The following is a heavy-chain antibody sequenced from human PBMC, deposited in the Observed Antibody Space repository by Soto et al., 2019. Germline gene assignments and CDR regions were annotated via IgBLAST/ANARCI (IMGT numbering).Heavy chain of an antibody. V-gene: IGHV3-30*18. CDR3: AKVTLGYYDSSGYSDY. Sequence: QVQLVESGGGVVQPGRSLRLSCAASGFTFSSYCMHWVRQAPGKGLEWVAVISYDGSNKYYADSMKGRFTISRDNSKNTLYLQMNSLRAEDTAVYYCAKVTLGYYDSSGYSDYWGQGTLVTVSS. CDR2: ISYDGSNK. D-gene: IGHD3-22*01. CDR1: GFTFSSYC. J-gene: IGHJ4*02.